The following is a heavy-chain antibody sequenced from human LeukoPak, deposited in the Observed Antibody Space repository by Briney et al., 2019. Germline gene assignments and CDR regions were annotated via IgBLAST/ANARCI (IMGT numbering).Heavy chain of an antibody. CDR2: ISYDGSNK. CDR1: GFTFSSYA. V-gene: IGHV3-30*01. J-gene: IGHJ4*02. D-gene: IGHD5-18*01. Sequence: PGRSLRLSCAASGFTFSSYAMHWVRQAPGKGLEWVAVISYDGSNKYYADSVKGRFTISRDNSKNTLYLQMNSLRAEDTAVYYCAKGSGYSYGYFDYWAREPWSPSPQ. CDR3: AKGSGYSYGYFDY.